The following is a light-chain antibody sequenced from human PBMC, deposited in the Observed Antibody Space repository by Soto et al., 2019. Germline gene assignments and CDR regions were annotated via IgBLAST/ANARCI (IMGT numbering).Light chain of an antibody. CDR1: QVISSY. V-gene: IGKV1-9*01. CDR3: QQLNSFPIT. J-gene: IGKJ5*01. CDR2: AAS. Sequence: DIHFTHAPSFLSSSSVDTVTITCRASQVISSYLAWYQQKPGRAPKLLIYAASTLQSGVPSRFSGSGSGTEFTLTITSLQPEDFATYYCQQLNSFPITFGQGTRLEIK.